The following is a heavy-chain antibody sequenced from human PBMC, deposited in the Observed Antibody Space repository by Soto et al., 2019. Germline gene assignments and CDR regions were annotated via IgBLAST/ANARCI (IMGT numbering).Heavy chain of an antibody. D-gene: IGHD3-10*01. CDR2: ISSSSSYI. J-gene: IGHJ5*02. Sequence: GSLRLSCAASGFTFSSYSMNWVRQAPGKGLEWVSSISSSSSYIYYADSVKGRFTISRDNAKTSLYLQMNSLRAQDTAVYYCGRYGPRFGACVEWLDPWGHGTMVTVSS. CDR3: GRYGPRFGACVEWLDP. CDR1: GFTFSSYS. V-gene: IGHV3-21*04.